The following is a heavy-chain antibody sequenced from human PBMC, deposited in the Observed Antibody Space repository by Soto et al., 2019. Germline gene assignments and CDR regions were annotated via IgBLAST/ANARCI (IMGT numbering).Heavy chain of an antibody. J-gene: IGHJ6*02. CDR3: AKDRRPNYYYGMDV. V-gene: IGHV3-30*18. CDR1: GFTFSSYG. Sequence: QVQLVESGGGVVQPGRSLRLSCAASGFTFSSYGMHWVRQAPGKGLEWVAVISFDGNNKYYADSVKGRFTISRDNSKNTLYLQMNSLRAEDTAVYYCAKDRRPNYYYGMDVWGQEITVTVSS. D-gene: IGHD6-25*01. CDR2: ISFDGNNK.